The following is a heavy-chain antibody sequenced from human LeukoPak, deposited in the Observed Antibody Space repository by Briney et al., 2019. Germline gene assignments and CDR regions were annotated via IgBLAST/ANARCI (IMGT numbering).Heavy chain of an antibody. CDR2: IYYGGYT. V-gene: IGHV4-39*01. J-gene: IGHJ4*02. CDR3: QSRFLEWLLDY. Sequence: PSETLSLTCTVSGGSISSNNYYWGWIRQPPGKGLEWLGSIYYGGYTYYNPSLKSRVTISVDTSKNQFSLKLSSVTAADTAIYYCQSRFLEWLLDYWGQGTLVTVSS. D-gene: IGHD3-3*01. CDR1: GGSISSNNYY.